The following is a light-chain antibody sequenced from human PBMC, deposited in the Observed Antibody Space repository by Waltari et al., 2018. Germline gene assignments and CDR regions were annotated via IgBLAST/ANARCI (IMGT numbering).Light chain of an antibody. CDR2: HAS. Sequence: EIVLTQSPGTLSLSPGERATLSCRASQSISKYLAWYQQKPSQAPRLLIYHASSRAAGIPDRFSGSGSGTDFSLSISRLVPEDFAVYYCQHYEILPVTFGQGTKVEIK. CDR1: QSISKY. CDR3: QHYEILPVT. J-gene: IGKJ1*01. V-gene: IGKV3-20*01.